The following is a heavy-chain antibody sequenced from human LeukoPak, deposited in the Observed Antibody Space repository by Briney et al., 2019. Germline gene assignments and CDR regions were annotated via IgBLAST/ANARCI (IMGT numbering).Heavy chain of an antibody. D-gene: IGHD6-19*01. CDR1: GYSFTSHW. J-gene: IGHJ4*02. CDR2: IYLGESET. CDR3: ARHPAYTSGWPLDY. V-gene: IGHV5-51*01. Sequence: GESLKISCKGSGYSFTSHWIGWVRKMPGKGLEGMGIIYLGESETRYGPSFQGQVTISADKSISTAYLEWSSLKASETAMDYCARHPAYTSGWPLDYWGQGTLVTVSS.